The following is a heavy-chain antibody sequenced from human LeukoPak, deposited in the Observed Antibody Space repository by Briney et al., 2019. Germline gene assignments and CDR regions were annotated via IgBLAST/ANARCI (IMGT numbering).Heavy chain of an antibody. Sequence: ASVKVSCKASGYTFTGYYMHWVRQAPGQGLEWMGWIDPNSGGTNYAQKFQGRVTMTRDTSISTAYMELSRLRSDDTAVYYCARVARIFGQPNWFDPRGQGTLVTVSS. D-gene: IGHD2-15*01. CDR1: GYTFTGYY. CDR3: ARVARIFGQPNWFDP. V-gene: IGHV1-2*02. J-gene: IGHJ5*02. CDR2: IDPNSGGT.